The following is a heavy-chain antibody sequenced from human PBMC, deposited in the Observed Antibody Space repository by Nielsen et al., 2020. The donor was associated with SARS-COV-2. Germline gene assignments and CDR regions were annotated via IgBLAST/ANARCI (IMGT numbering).Heavy chain of an antibody. D-gene: IGHD4-23*01. CDR3: ARGGGGNSGLFDY. V-gene: IGHV4-30-4*01. CDR2: IYYSGST. CDR1: GGSISSGDYY. J-gene: IGHJ4*02. Sequence: SETLSLTCTVSGGSISSGDYYWSWIRQPPGKGLEWIGYIYYSGSTYYNPSLKSRVTISVDTSKNQFSLKLSSVTAADTAVYYCARGGGGNSGLFDYWGQGTLVTVSS.